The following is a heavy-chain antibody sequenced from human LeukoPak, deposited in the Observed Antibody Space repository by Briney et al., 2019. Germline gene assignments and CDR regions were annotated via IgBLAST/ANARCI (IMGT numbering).Heavy chain of an antibody. J-gene: IGHJ3*02. D-gene: IGHD3-10*01. V-gene: IGHV3-30*18. CDR2: ISYDGSNK. CDR1: GFTFSSYG. Sequence: GGSLRLSCAASGFTFSSYGMHWVRQAPGKGLEWVAVISYDGSNKYYADSVKGRFTISRDNSKNTLYLQMNSLGAEDTAVYYCAKVYGSGSLPDAFDIWGQGTMVTVSS. CDR3: AKVYGSGSLPDAFDI.